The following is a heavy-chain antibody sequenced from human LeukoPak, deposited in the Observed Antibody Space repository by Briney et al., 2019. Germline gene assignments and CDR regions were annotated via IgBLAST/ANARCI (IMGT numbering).Heavy chain of an antibody. V-gene: IGHV3-23*01. CDR1: GFTFSSYA. J-gene: IGHJ3*02. Sequence: GGSLRPSCAASGFTFSSYAMSWVRQAPGKGLEWVSAISGSGGSTYYADSVKGRFTISRDNSKNTLHLQMNSLRAEDTAVYYCAKDQPSYGNAFDIWGQGTMVTVSS. CDR3: AKDQPSYGNAFDI. CDR2: ISGSGGST. D-gene: IGHD4-17*01.